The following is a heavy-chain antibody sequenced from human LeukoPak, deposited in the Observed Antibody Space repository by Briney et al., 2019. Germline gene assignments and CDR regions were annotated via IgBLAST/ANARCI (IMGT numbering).Heavy chain of an antibody. Sequence: ASVKVSCKASGYTFTSYYMHWVRQAPGQGLEWMGIINPCGGSTSYAQKFQGRVTMTRDMSTSTVYMELSSLRSEDTAVYYCAREYTYYYGSGSYPGWFDPWGQGTLVTVSS. CDR1: GYTFTSYY. V-gene: IGHV1-46*01. J-gene: IGHJ5*02. D-gene: IGHD3-10*01. CDR2: INPCGGST. CDR3: AREYTYYYGSGSYPGWFDP.